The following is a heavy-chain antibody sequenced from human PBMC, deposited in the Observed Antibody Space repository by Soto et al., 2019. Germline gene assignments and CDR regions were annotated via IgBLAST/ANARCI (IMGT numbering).Heavy chain of an antibody. CDR3: ARGSPLAVAGPIDY. D-gene: IGHD6-19*01. CDR2: IYHSGST. Sequence: SETLSLTCAVSGGSISSSNWWSWVRQPPGKGLEWIGEIYHSGSTNYNPSLKSRVTISVDKSKNQFSLKLSSVTAADTAVYYCARGSPLAVAGPIDYWGQGTLVTVSS. J-gene: IGHJ4*02. CDR1: GGSISSSNW. V-gene: IGHV4-4*02.